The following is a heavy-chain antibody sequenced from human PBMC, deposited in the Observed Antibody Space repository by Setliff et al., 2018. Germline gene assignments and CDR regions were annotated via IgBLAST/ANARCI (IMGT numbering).Heavy chain of an antibody. J-gene: IGHJ4*02. V-gene: IGHV4-59*01. CDR2: KSNRGDT. CDR3: ARDNTMVGATDY. CDR1: GGSIGSSF. Sequence: SETLSLTCTVSGGSIGSSFWNWIRQSPGKGLEWIGYKSNRGDTNSNPSLRSRLTMSVDTSKSQFSLNLTSVTAADTAVYYCARDNTMVGATDYWGLGTLVTVSS. D-gene: IGHD1-26*01.